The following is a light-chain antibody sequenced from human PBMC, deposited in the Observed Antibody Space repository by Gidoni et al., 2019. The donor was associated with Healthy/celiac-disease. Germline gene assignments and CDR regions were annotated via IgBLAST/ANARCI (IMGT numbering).Light chain of an antibody. J-gene: IGKJ4*02. Sequence: IVMTQHPDSMAVSLRERATINCKSSLSVLYSSNNKNYLAWYQQKPGQPPKLLFYWASTRESGVPGRCSSGGSGTDFTLTISIVQAEYVAVYYWQQDYSTPRTFGGGTKVEIK. CDR3: QQDYSTPRT. V-gene: IGKV4-1*01. CDR2: WAS. CDR1: LSVLYSSNNKNY.